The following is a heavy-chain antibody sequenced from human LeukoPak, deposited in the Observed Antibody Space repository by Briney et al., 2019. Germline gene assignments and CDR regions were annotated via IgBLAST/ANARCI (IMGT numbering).Heavy chain of an antibody. D-gene: IGHD2-2*01. CDR2: INAGNGNT. Sequence: GASVKVSCKDSGYTFTSYAMHWVRQAPGQRLEWMGWINAGNGNTKYSQKFQGRVTITRDTSASTAYMELSSLRSEDTAVYYCARTPFCSSTSCYAQNAFDIWGQGTMVTVSS. J-gene: IGHJ3*02. CDR1: GYTFTSYA. CDR3: ARTPFCSSTSCYAQNAFDI. V-gene: IGHV1-3*01.